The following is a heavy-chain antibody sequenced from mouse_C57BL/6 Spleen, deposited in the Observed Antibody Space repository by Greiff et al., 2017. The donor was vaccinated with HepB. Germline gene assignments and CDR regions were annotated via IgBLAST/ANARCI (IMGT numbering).Heavy chain of an antibody. J-gene: IGHJ2*01. D-gene: IGHD2-3*01. Sequence: VQLQQSGPELVKPGASVKISCKASGYAFSSSWMNWVKQRPGKGLEWIGRIYPGDGDTNYNGKFKGKATLTADKSSRTAYMQLSSLTSEDSAVYFCARSSDGYYDWGQGTTLTVSS. CDR2: IYPGDGDT. V-gene: IGHV1-82*01. CDR3: ARSSDGYYD. CDR1: GYAFSSSW.